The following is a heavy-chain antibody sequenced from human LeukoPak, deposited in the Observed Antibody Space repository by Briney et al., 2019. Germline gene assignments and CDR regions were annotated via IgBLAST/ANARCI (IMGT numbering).Heavy chain of an antibody. CDR1: GGSISSYY. J-gene: IGHJ5*02. CDR2: IYTSGST. D-gene: IGHD2-2*02. V-gene: IGHV4-4*07. CDR3: ARVLGYCSSTSCYSGVRFDP. Sequence: PSETLSLTCTVSGGSISSYYWSWIRQPAGKGLEWIGRIYTSGSTNYNPSLKSRVTMSVDTSKNQFSLKLSSVTAADTAVYYCARVLGYCSSTSCYSGVRFDPWGQGTLVTVSS.